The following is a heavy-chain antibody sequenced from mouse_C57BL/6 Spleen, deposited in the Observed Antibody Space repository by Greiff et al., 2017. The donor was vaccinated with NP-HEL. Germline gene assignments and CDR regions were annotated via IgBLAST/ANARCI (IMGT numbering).Heavy chain of an antibody. J-gene: IGHJ2*01. V-gene: IGHV1-53*01. D-gene: IGHD3-2*02. Sequence: QIQLQQPGTELVKPGASVKLSCKASGYTFTSYWMHWVKQRPGQGLEWIGNINPSNGGTNYNEKFKSKATLTVDKSSSTAYMQLSSLTSEDSAVYYCARSGQLRTQKFDYWGQGTTLTVSS. CDR2: INPSNGGT. CDR3: ARSGQLRTQKFDY. CDR1: GYTFTSYW.